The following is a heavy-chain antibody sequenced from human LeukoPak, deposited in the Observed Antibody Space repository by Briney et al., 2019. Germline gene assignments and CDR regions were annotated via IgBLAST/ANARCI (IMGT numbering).Heavy chain of an antibody. CDR1: GGTFNNSA. J-gene: IGHJ5*02. Sequence: SVKVSCKTSGGTFNNSAIRWVQQAPGHGLEWLGGIMPLFGTAGYAQKFQGRVTITKDESTRTVYLELTSLTSSDTSVYYCARDVHGDYGSGWFDPWGQGTLVSVSS. D-gene: IGHD4-17*01. CDR3: ARDVHGDYGSGWFDP. V-gene: IGHV1-69*05. CDR2: IMPLFGTA.